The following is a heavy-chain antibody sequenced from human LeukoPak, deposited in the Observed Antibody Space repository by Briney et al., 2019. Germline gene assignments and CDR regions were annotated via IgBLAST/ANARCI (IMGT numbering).Heavy chain of an antibody. CDR2: IIPIFGTA. CDR1: GGTFSSYA. D-gene: IGHD5-12*01. CDR3: ARGSGYDYPGGADY. Sequence: SVKVSCKASGGTFSSYAISWVRQAPGQGLEWMGGIIPIFGTANYAQKFQSRVTITTDESTSTAYMELSSLRSEDTAVYYCARGSGYDYPGGADYWGQGTLVTVSS. V-gene: IGHV1-69*05. J-gene: IGHJ4*02.